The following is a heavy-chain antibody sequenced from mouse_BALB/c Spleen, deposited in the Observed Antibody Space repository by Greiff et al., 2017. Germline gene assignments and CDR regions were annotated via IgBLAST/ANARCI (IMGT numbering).Heavy chain of an antibody. V-gene: IGHV14-3*02. CDR1: GFNIKDTY. Sequence: VQLQQSGAELVKPGASVKLSCTASGFNIKDTYMHWVKQRSEQGLEWIGRIDPANGNTKYDPKFQGKATITADTSSNTAYLQLSSLTSEDTAVYYCARSYYSDYWGQGTTLTVSS. CDR2: IDPANGNT. CDR3: ARSYYSDY. J-gene: IGHJ2*01.